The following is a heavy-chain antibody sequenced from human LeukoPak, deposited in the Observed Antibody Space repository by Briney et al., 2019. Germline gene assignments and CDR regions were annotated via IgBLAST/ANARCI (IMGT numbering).Heavy chain of an antibody. V-gene: IGHV3-23*01. J-gene: IGHJ5*02. CDR3: ARGYGDRLDCFDP. CDR1: GLSFSTYA. Sequence: PGGSLRLSCAASGLSFSTYAMTWVRQAPGKGLECVSDIFGSGDNTFYADSVRGRFTISRDNSKSTLYLQMNSLRAEDTAVYYCARGYGDRLDCFDPWGQGTLVTVSS. D-gene: IGHD4-17*01. CDR2: IFGSGDNT.